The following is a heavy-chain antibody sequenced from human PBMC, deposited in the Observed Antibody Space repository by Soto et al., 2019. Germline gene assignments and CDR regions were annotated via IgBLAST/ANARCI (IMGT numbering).Heavy chain of an antibody. Sequence: GGSLRLSCSASGFSFGSHAMHWVRQAPGKGLEWVAVVIYDGNNKYYADSVRGRFTISRDNSKNTLVLQMNSLRAEDTAIYYCAKDRGETWTEYYFDPWGLGTLVTVSS. D-gene: IGHD3-10*01. CDR3: AKDRGETWTEYYFDP. CDR1: GFSFGSHA. CDR2: VIYDGNNK. J-gene: IGHJ4*02. V-gene: IGHV3-30*18.